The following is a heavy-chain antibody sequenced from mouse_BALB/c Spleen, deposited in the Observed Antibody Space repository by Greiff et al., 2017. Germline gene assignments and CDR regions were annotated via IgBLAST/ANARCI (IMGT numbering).Heavy chain of an antibody. CDR3: ARDPNWDGGYFDV. D-gene: IGHD4-1*01. V-gene: IGHV3-6*02. J-gene: IGHJ1*01. CDR1: GYSITSGYY. Sequence: VQLKESGPGLVKPSQSLSLTCSVTGYSITSGYYWNWIRQFPGNKLEWMGYISYDGSNNYNPSLKNRISITRDTSKNQFFLKLNSVTTEDTATYYCARDPNWDGGYFDVWGAGTTVTVSS. CDR2: ISYDGSN.